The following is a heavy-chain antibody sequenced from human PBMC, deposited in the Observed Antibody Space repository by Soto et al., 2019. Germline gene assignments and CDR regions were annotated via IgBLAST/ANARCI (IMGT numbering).Heavy chain of an antibody. CDR3: ASGYSSSWHPLSFGYYYYYMDV. Sequence: ASVKVSCKASGYTFTIYYMHWVRQAPGQGLEWMGIINPSGGSTSYAQKFQGRVTMTRDTSTSTVYMELSSLRSEDTAVYYCASGYSSSWHPLSFGYYYYYMDVWGKGTTVTVSS. V-gene: IGHV1-46*03. CDR2: INPSGGST. J-gene: IGHJ6*03. D-gene: IGHD6-13*01. CDR1: GYTFTIYY.